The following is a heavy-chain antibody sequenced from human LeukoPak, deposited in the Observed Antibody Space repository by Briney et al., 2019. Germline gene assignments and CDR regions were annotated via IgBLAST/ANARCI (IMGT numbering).Heavy chain of an antibody. V-gene: IGHV3-48*01. CDR3: ARGKRMVRGVIIPPIDY. Sequence: PGGSLRLSCAASGFTFSSYSMNWVRQAPGKGLEWVSYISSSSSTIYYADSVKGRFTISRDSAKNSLYLQMNSLRAEDTAVYYCARGKRMVRGVIIPPIDYWGQGTLVTVSS. J-gene: IGHJ4*02. D-gene: IGHD3-10*01. CDR1: GFTFSSYS. CDR2: ISSSSSTI.